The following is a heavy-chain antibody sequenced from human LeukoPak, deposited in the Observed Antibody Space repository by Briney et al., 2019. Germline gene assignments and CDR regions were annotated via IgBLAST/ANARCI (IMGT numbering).Heavy chain of an antibody. J-gene: IGHJ3*02. CDR2: IYPGDSDT. Sequence: SGESLKISCKGSGYSFTSYWIGWVRQLPGKGLEWMGIIYPGDSDTRYSPSFQGQVTISADKPISTAYLQWSSLKASDTAMYYCARLTTVTTPREGHVYPDAFAIWGQGTMATVSS. CDR1: GYSFTSYW. CDR3: ARLTTVTTPREGHVYPDAFAI. V-gene: IGHV5-51*01. D-gene: IGHD4-17*01.